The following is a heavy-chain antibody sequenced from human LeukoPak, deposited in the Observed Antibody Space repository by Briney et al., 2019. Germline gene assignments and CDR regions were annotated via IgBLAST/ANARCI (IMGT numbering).Heavy chain of an antibody. D-gene: IGHD1-26*01. Sequence: GGSLRLSCAASGLTFSSHWMHWVRQAPGKGLVWVSRITNDGSSTTYADSVKGRFTISRDNAKNSLYLQMNSLRAEDTAVYYCARDTLHEGATPRRAYWGQGTLVTVSS. J-gene: IGHJ4*02. CDR3: ARDTLHEGATPRRAY. CDR1: GLTFSSHW. V-gene: IGHV3-74*01. CDR2: ITNDGSST.